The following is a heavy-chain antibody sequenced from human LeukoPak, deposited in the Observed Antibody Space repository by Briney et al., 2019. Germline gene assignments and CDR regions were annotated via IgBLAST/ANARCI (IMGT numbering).Heavy chain of an antibody. J-gene: IGHJ4*02. V-gene: IGHV4-59*08. CDR2: IYYSGST. CDR1: GGSISSYY. D-gene: IGHD6-19*01. CDR3: ARGRLARSPYFDY. Sequence: SETLSLTCTVSGGSISSYYWNWIRQPPGKGLEWIGYIYYSGSTNYNPSLKSRVTISVDTSKNHFSLKLSSVTAADTAVYYCARGRLARSPYFDYWGQGTLVTVSS.